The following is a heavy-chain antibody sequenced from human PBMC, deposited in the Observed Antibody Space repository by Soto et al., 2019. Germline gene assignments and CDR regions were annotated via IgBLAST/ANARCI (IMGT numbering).Heavy chain of an antibody. D-gene: IGHD1-7*01. V-gene: IGHV3-33*01. CDR3: ARDKLRWNYANFDS. Sequence: QVQLVESGGGVVQPGRSLRLSCAASGFTFSSYGMHWVRQAPGKGLEWVAVIWYDGSNKYYADSVKGRFTISRDNSKNTLYLQMNSLRAEDTAVYYCARDKLRWNYANFDSWGQGPLVTVSS. CDR1: GFTFSSYG. CDR2: IWYDGSNK. J-gene: IGHJ4*02.